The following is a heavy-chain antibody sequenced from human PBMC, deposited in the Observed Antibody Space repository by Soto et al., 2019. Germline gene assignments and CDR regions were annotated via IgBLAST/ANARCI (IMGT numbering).Heavy chain of an antibody. J-gene: IGHJ5*02. CDR3: ARVRYRYNWNDPDWFDP. CDR1: GYTFTSYA. CDR2: INAGNGNT. V-gene: IGHV1-3*01. D-gene: IGHD1-1*01. Sequence: ASVKVSCKASGYTFTSYAMHWVRQAPAQRLEWMGWINAGNGNTKYSQKFQGRVTITRDTSASTAYMELSSLRSEDTAVYYCARVRYRYNWNDPDWFDPWGQGTLVTVSS.